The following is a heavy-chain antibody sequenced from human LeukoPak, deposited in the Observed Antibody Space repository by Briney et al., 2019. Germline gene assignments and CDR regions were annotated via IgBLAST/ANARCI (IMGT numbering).Heavy chain of an antibody. CDR3: ARESLDAAIGRGWFDP. J-gene: IGHJ5*02. CDR1: GGTFSSYA. V-gene: IGHV1-69*05. D-gene: IGHD2-2*02. Sequence: SVKVSCKASGGTFSSYAISWVRQAPGQGLEWMGWIIPIFGTANYAQKFQGRVTITTDESTSTAYMELSSLRSEDTAVYYCARESLDAAIGRGWFDPWGQGTLVTVSS. CDR2: IIPIFGTA.